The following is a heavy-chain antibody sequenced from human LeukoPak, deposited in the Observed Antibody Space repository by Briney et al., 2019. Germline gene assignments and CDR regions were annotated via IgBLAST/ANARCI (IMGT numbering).Heavy chain of an antibody. J-gene: IGHJ4*02. Sequence: SGTLSLTCAVSGGSIGASINSPNWWSWVRQPPGKGLEWIGEIFHSGSTNYNPSLKSRVTMSVDTSKNQFSLKLSSVTAADTAVYYCARGKVVAGTPGQNSWDSWGQGTLVTVSS. CDR3: ARGKVVAGTPGQNSWDS. V-gene: IGHV4-4*02. CDR1: GGSIGASINSPNW. D-gene: IGHD6-19*01. CDR2: IFHSGST.